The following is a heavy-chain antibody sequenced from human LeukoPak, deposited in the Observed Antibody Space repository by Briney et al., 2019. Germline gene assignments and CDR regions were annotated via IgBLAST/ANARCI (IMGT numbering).Heavy chain of an antibody. Sequence: ASVKVSCKASGGTFSSYAISWVRQAPGQGLEWMGGIIPIFGTANYAQKFQGRVTITTDESTSTAYMELSSLRSEDTAVYYCARDGSGIGRFDYWGQGTLVTVSS. CDR1: GGTFSSYA. V-gene: IGHV1-69*05. D-gene: IGHD3-10*01. CDR3: ARDGSGIGRFDY. CDR2: IIPIFGTA. J-gene: IGHJ4*02.